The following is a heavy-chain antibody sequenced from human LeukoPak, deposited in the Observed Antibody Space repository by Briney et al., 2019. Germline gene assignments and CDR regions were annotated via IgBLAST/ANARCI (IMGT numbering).Heavy chain of an antibody. D-gene: IGHD6-19*01. Sequence: GGSLRLFCAASGFTFSSYAMNWVRQAPGKGLEWVSVISGSGGTTYNADSVKGRFTISRDNSKNTLYLQMNSLRAADTAIYYCAKDKEEYSSGWYLDYWGQGTLVTVSS. V-gene: IGHV3-23*01. CDR2: ISGSGGTT. J-gene: IGHJ4*02. CDR1: GFTFSSYA. CDR3: AKDKEEYSSGWYLDY.